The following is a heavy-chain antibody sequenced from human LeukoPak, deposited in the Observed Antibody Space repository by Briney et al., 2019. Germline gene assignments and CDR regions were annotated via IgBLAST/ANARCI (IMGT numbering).Heavy chain of an antibody. CDR1: GFTFSSYG. J-gene: IGHJ4*02. CDR2: IRYDGSNK. V-gene: IGHV3-30*02. Sequence: PGGSLRLSCAASGFTFSSYGMHWVRQAPGKGLEWVAFIRYDGSNKYYADSVKGRFTISRDNSKNTLYLQMNSLRAEDTAVYYCANLGVRGVTYGCSDYWGQGTLVTVSS. CDR3: ANLGVRGVTYGCSDY. D-gene: IGHD3-10*01.